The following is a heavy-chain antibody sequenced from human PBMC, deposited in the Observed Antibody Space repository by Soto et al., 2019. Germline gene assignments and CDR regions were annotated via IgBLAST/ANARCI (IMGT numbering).Heavy chain of an antibody. CDR2: ISDSGGTS. J-gene: IGHJ4*02. D-gene: IGHD1-26*01. CDR1: GFIFSNYV. CDR3: AKRPRALLTFDY. V-gene: IGHV3-23*04. Sequence: VQLVDSGGGLVQPGGSLRLSCAASGFIFSNYVMSWVRQAPGKGLEWVSSISDSGGTSYYADSVKGRFTISRDNSKNTLYLQMNSLRAEDTAIYYCAKRPRALLTFDYWGQGTPVTVSS.